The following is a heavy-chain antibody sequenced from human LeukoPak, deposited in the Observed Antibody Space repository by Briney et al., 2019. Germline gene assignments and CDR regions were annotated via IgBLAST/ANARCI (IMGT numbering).Heavy chain of an antibody. CDR3: ARERYSYGPGYFDL. CDR2: IYYSGST. D-gene: IGHD5-18*01. V-gene: IGHV4-39*07. Sequence: SETLSLTCTVSGGSISSSSYYWGWIRQPPGKGLEWIGSIYYSGSTNYNPSLKSRVTISVDTSKNQFSLKLSSVTAADTAVYYCARERYSYGPGYFDLWGRGTLVTVSS. J-gene: IGHJ2*01. CDR1: GGSISSSSYY.